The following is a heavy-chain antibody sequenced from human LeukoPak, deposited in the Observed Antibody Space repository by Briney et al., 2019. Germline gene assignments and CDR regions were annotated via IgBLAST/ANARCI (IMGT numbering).Heavy chain of an antibody. CDR3: ARDSHYGSGSYYYWFDP. CDR2: IHHSGST. Sequence: SETLSLTCAVYGGSFNDYYWSWIRQSPGTGLEWIGEIHHSGSTNYNSSLESRVTVSIDTSNNQFSLKLTSVTAADTAVYYCARDSHYGSGSYYYWFDPWGQGTLVTVSS. D-gene: IGHD3-10*01. V-gene: IGHV4-34*01. CDR1: GGSFNDYY. J-gene: IGHJ5*02.